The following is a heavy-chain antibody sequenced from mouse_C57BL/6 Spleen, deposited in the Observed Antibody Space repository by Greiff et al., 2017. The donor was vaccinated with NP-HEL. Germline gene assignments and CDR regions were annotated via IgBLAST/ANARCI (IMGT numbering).Heavy chain of an antibody. CDR2: ISDGGSYT. CDR3: ARDKGTTVEHYAMDY. J-gene: IGHJ4*01. D-gene: IGHD1-1*01. CDR1: GFTFSSYA. V-gene: IGHV5-4*01. Sequence: EVQGVESGGGLVKPGGSLKLSCAASGFTFSSYAMSWVRQTPEKRLEWVATISDGGSYTYYPDNVKGRFTISRDNAKNNLYLQMSHLKSEDTAMYYCARDKGTTVEHYAMDYWGQGTSVTVSS.